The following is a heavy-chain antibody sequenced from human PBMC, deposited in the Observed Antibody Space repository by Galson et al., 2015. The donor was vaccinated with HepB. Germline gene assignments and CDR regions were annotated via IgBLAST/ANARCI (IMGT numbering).Heavy chain of an antibody. J-gene: IGHJ4*02. CDR2: VSPNGGAT. Sequence: SLRLSCAASGFTFSNYAMGWVRQAPGKGLDWVAAVSPNGGATYYAGSVKGRFSISRDNSKNTLHLRMNSLRAEDTALYYCARRPRAYCGGDCYLFDYWGQGTLVTVSS. D-gene: IGHD2-21*02. V-gene: IGHV3-23*01. CDR3: ARRPRAYCGGDCYLFDY. CDR1: GFTFSNYA.